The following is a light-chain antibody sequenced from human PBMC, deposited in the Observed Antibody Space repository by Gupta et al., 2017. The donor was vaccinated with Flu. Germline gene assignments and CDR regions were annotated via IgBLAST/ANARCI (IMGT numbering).Light chain of an antibody. CDR2: DAS. CDR3: MQQKCWPPYT. CDR1: TDVDVY. Sequence: VLTQSPVTLALSPGETATLSCKTSTDVDVYVAWYQQAPGQPLRLLIYDASYRSAGVPARFIGSGTGIDFTLTITDLQAEDSGIYFCMQQKCWPPYTFGLGTKVEI. V-gene: IGKV3D-11*01. J-gene: IGKJ2*01.